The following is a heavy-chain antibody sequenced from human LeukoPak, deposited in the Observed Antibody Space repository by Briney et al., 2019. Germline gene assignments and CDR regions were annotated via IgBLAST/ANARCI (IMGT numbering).Heavy chain of an antibody. V-gene: IGHV3-30*04. CDR2: ISYDGSNK. CDR1: GFTFSSYA. CDR3: AREEDYYDSSGYLD. Sequence: PGGSLRLSCAASGFTFSSYAMHWVRQAPGKGLEWVAVISYDGSNKYYADSVKGRFTISRDNSKNTLYLQMNSLRAEDTAVYYCAREEDYYDSSGYLDWGQGTLVTVSS. D-gene: IGHD3-22*01. J-gene: IGHJ4*02.